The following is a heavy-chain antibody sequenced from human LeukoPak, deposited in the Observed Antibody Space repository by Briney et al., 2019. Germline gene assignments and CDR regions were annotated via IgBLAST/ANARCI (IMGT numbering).Heavy chain of an antibody. Sequence: SETLSLTCSVSDGSTNSDTYYWGWIRQPPGKGLEWIASIYSGGNTFYNPSLKSRVTISIDTSKKQFSLKLTSVTAAATAVYYCARDQRSLFDVWGQGSLVTVSS. CDR1: DGSTNSDTYY. D-gene: IGHD1-26*01. V-gene: IGHV4-39*07. CDR3: ARDQRSLFDV. CDR2: IYSGGNT. J-gene: IGHJ4*02.